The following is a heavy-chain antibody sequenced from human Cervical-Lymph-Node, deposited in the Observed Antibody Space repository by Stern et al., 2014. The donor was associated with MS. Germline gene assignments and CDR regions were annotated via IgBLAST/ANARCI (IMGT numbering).Heavy chain of an antibody. V-gene: IGHV4-59*01. Sequence: VQLVQSGPGLVKPSETLSLTCTVSGGSISNYYWSWIRQPPGKGLEWIGYIYYSGSTNYNPSLKNRVTISVDTPNNQFSLELSSVTAADTAMYYCARDWDWDGGRGAFDFWGQGTMVTVSS. CDR1: GGSISNYY. CDR3: ARDWDWDGGRGAFDF. CDR2: IYYSGST. J-gene: IGHJ3*01. D-gene: IGHD3/OR15-3a*01.